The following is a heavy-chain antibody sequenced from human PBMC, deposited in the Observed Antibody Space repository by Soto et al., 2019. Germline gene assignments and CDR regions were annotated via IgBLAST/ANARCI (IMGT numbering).Heavy chain of an antibody. Sequence: PSETLSLTCTVSGGSISSYYWSWIRQPPGKGLEWIGYIYYSGSTNYNPSLKSRVTISVDKSKNQSSLKLSSVTAADTAVYYCARGHCSSTSCYYYYYGMDVWGQGTTVTVSS. CDR2: IYYSGST. J-gene: IGHJ6*02. CDR1: GGSISSYY. D-gene: IGHD2-2*01. V-gene: IGHV4-59*01. CDR3: ARGHCSSTSCYYYYYGMDV.